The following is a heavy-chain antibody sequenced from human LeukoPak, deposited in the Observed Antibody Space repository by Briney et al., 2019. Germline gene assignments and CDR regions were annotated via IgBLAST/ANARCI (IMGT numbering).Heavy chain of an antibody. D-gene: IGHD3-16*01. V-gene: IGHV5-10-1*01. CDR1: GYSFTSYW. CDR3: ARGGLIRRDPGSFDY. Sequence: GESLQISCKGSGYSFTSYWISWVRQMPGKGLEWMGRIDPSDSYTNYSPSFQGHVTISADKSISTAYLQWSSLKASDIAMYYCARGGLIRRDPGSFDYWGQGTLVTVSS. J-gene: IGHJ4*02. CDR2: IDPSDSYT.